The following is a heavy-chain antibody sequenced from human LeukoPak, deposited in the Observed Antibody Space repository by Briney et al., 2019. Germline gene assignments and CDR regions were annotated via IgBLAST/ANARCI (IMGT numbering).Heavy chain of an antibody. V-gene: IGHV3-33*01. CDR1: GLSFRSYG. CDR2: IWYDGSKK. J-gene: IGHJ4*02. Sequence: GGSLRLSCAASGLSFRSYGMHWVRQAPGKGLEGVAVIWYDGSKKYYADSVKGRFTISRDNSKNTLYLQMNSLRDEDTAVYYCASGRGDYGVYFDYWGQGTLVTVSS. D-gene: IGHD4-17*01. CDR3: ASGRGDYGVYFDY.